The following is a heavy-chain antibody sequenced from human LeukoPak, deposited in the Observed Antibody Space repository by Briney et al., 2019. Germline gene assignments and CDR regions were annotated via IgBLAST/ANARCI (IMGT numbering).Heavy chain of an antibody. CDR1: GFTFSSYS. Sequence: GGSLRLSCAASGFTFSSYSMNWVRQAPGKGLEWVSYISSSSSTIYYADSVKGRSTISRDNAKNSLYLQMNSLRAEDTAVYYCARRRPADYWGQGTLVTVSS. CDR3: ARRRPADY. V-gene: IGHV3-48*04. CDR2: ISSSSSTI. J-gene: IGHJ4*02.